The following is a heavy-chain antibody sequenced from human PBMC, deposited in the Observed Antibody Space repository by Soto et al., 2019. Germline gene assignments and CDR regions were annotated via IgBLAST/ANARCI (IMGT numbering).Heavy chain of an antibody. Sequence: GALVKVSCKASGYTFTSYYMHWVRQAPGQGLEWMGIINPSGGSTSYAQKFQGRVTMTRDTSTSTVYMELSSLRSEDTAVYYCARYGGDFWSGPTYYFDYWGQGTLVTV. J-gene: IGHJ4*02. CDR1: GYTFTSYY. CDR2: INPSGGST. V-gene: IGHV1-46*03. CDR3: ARYGGDFWSGPTYYFDY. D-gene: IGHD3-3*01.